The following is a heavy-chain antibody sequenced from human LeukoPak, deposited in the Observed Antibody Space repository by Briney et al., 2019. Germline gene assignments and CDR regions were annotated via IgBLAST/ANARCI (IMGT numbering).Heavy chain of an antibody. J-gene: IGHJ4*02. CDR2: IYPGDSDT. CDR1: GYSFTSYW. CDR3: ARPEGHYDILTGGSLDY. Sequence: GESLKISCKGSGYSFTSYWIGWVRQMPGKGPEWMGIIYPGDSDTRYSPSFQGQVTISADKSISTAYLQWSSLKASDTAMYYCARPEGHYDILTGGSLDYWGQGTLVTVSS. V-gene: IGHV5-51*01. D-gene: IGHD3-9*01.